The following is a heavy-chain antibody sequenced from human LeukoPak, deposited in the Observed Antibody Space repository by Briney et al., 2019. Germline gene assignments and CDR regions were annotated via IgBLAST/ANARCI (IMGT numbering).Heavy chain of an antibody. J-gene: IGHJ3*02. V-gene: IGHV3-30*03. CDR2: ISYDGSNK. CDR3: ARGPDYDFWSGYHDAFDI. D-gene: IGHD3-3*01. CDR1: GFTFSSYG. Sequence: GGSLRLSCAASGFTFSSYGMHWVRQAPGKGLEWVAVISYDGSNKYYADSVKGRFTISRDNSKNTLYLQMNSLRAEDTAVYYCARGPDYDFWSGYHDAFDIWGQGTMATVSS.